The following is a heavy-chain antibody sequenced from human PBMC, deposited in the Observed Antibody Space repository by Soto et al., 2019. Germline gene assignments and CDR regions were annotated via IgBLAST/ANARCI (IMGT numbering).Heavy chain of an antibody. CDR3: AGDARKYYYDSSGAVYYFDY. D-gene: IGHD3-22*01. CDR2: IIPIFGTA. V-gene: IGHV1-69*01. Sequence: QVQLVQSGAEVKKPGSSVKVSCKASGGTFSSYAISWVRQAPGQGLEWMGGIIPIFGTANYAQKLQGRVTITADESTSTGDIELSSLRSEDRAVYYCAGDARKYYYDSSGAVYYFDYWGQRTLVTVSS. J-gene: IGHJ4*02. CDR1: GGTFSSYA.